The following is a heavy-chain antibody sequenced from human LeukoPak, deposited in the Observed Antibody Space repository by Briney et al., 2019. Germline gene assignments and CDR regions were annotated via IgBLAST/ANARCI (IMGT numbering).Heavy chain of an antibody. Sequence: HWASVKVSCKVSGYTLTELSMHWVRQAPGKGLEWMGGFDPEDGETIYAQKFQGRVTMTEDTSTDTAYMELSSLRSEDTAVYYCATTPYCSSTSCFAFDIWGQGTMVTVSS. CDR3: ATTPYCSSTSCFAFDI. J-gene: IGHJ3*02. CDR1: GYTLTELS. V-gene: IGHV1-24*01. D-gene: IGHD2-2*01. CDR2: FDPEDGET.